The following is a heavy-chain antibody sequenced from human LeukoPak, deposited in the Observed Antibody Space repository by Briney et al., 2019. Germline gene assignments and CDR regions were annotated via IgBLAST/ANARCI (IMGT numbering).Heavy chain of an antibody. D-gene: IGHD4-11*01. Sequence: ASVKVSCKASGYTFTSYYMHWVRQAPGQGLEWMEIINPSGGSTSYAQKFQGRVTMTRDMSTSTVYMELSSLRSEDTAVYYCAREFKNSNDHDYWGQGTLVTVSS. CDR2: INPSGGST. CDR3: AREFKNSNDHDY. CDR1: GYTFTSYY. V-gene: IGHV1-46*01. J-gene: IGHJ4*02.